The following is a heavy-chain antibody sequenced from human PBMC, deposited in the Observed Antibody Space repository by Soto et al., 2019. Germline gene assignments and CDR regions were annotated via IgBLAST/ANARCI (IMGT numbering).Heavy chain of an antibody. D-gene: IGHD6-19*01. Sequence: PGGSLRLSCAASGCTFSSYAIHCVRQAPGKGLEWVAVISYDGSNKYYADSVKGRFTISRDNSKNTLYLQMNSLRAEDTAVYYCARGRYSVAGSFYWGQGTLVTVSS. CDR1: GCTFSSYA. V-gene: IGHV3-30-3*01. CDR2: ISYDGSNK. J-gene: IGHJ4*01. CDR3: ARGRYSVAGSFY.